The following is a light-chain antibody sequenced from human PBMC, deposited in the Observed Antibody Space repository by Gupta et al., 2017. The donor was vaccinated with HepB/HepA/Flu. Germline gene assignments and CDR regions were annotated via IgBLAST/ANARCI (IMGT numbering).Light chain of an antibody. V-gene: IGKV3-20*01. Sequence: VLPQSPGTLSLSPGESATLSCRASQSGISSYLAWYQQKPGQAPRLLIYGASSRETGIPSRFSGSRSGTDFTLTISSLQPEDFAVYYCQQYDSYSRTFGQGTQVEIK. CDR3: QQYDSYSRT. CDR1: QSGISSY. CDR2: GAS. J-gene: IGKJ1*01.